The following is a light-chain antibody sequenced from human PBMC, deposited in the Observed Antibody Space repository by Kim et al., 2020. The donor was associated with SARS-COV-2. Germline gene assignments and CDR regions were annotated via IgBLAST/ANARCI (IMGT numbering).Light chain of an antibody. CDR1: QSIGSW. CDR2: DAS. CDR3: QQYKSPLT. Sequence: DIQMTQSPSTLSASVGDRVTITCRASQSIGSWLAWYQQKPGKAPKLLIYDASSLESGVPSRFSGSGSGTEFTLTISSLQPDDFATYYCQQYKSPLTFGGGTKVDIK. V-gene: IGKV1-5*01. J-gene: IGKJ4*01.